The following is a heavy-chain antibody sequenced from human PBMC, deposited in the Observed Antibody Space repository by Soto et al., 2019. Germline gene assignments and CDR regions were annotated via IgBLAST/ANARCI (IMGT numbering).Heavy chain of an antibody. Sequence: GESLKISCQGSGYSFTSYWITWVRQMPGEGLEWMGRIDPSDSYTHYGPSLQGHVTISTDKSISTAYLQWNSLKASDSAMYFCARGGYYPYNWFDPWGQGTLVTVSS. CDR2: IDPSDSYT. CDR3: ARGGYYPYNWFDP. D-gene: IGHD3-10*01. V-gene: IGHV5-10-1*01. J-gene: IGHJ5*02. CDR1: GYSFTSYW.